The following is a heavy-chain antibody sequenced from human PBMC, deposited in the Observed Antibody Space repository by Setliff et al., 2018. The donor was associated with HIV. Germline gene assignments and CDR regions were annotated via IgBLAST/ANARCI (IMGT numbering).Heavy chain of an antibody. CDR2: INPTGGKT. Sequence: ASVKVSCKASGYTFTSYYIYWVRQAPGQGLEWMGIINPTGGKTNYAQKFQGRVTMTRDTSTSTVYMELSSLRSEDTAVYYCARGGGLKPFGYQLDYWGQGTLVTVSS. CDR1: GYTFTSYY. V-gene: IGHV1-46*01. CDR3: ARGGGLKPFGYQLDY. D-gene: IGHD2-2*01. J-gene: IGHJ4*02.